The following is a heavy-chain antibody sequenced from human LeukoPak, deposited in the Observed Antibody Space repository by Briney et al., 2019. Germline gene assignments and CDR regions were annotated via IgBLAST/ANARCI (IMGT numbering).Heavy chain of an antibody. J-gene: IGHJ6*02. CDR1: GGSISSHY. CDR3: ARAGAIWLGELTLGYYYYGMDV. V-gene: IGHV4-59*11. D-gene: IGHD3-10*01. CDR2: IYYSGST. Sequence: PSETLSLTCTVSGGSISSHYWSWIRQPPGKGLEWIGYIYYSGSTNYNPSLKSRVTISVDTSKNQFSLKLSSVTAADTAVYYCARAGAIWLGELTLGYYYYGMDVWGQGTTVTVSS.